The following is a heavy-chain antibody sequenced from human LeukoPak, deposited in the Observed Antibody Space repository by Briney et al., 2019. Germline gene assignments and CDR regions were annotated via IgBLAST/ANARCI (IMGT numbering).Heavy chain of an antibody. J-gene: IGHJ5*02. CDR3: TRDTGTTGEVKSDP. D-gene: IGHD4-17*01. V-gene: IGHV4-4*07. CDR2: IYTSGST. CDR1: GGSISPYY. Sequence: SETLSLTCTVSGGSISPYYWSWIRQPPGKGLEWIGRIYTSGSTTYNPSLKSRVTMSVDTSKNQFSLKLSSVTAADTAVYYCTRDTGTTGEVKSDPWGQGTLVTVSS.